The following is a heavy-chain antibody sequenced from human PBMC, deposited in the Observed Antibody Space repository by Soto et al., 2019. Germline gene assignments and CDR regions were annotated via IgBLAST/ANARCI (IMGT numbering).Heavy chain of an antibody. D-gene: IGHD6-6*01. CDR1: GFTFSSYG. J-gene: IGHJ4*02. CDR3: ARDRNAPGIAARLPLGY. Sequence: GGSMRLSCAASGFTFSSYGMHWVRQAPGKGLEWVAVIWYDGSNKYYADSVKGRFTISRDNSKNTLYLQMNSLRAEDTAVYYCARDRNAPGIAARLPLGYWGQGTLVTVSS. CDR2: IWYDGSNK. V-gene: IGHV3-33*01.